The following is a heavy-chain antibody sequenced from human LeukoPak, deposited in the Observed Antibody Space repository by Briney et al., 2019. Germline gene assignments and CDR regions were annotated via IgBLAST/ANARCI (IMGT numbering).Heavy chain of an antibody. D-gene: IGHD3-22*01. CDR1: GFTVSSNY. CDR2: IYSGGST. J-gene: IGHJ4*02. V-gene: IGHV3-53*01. CDR3: ASGPPKDYDSSGYW. Sequence: PGGSLRLSCAASGFTVSSNYMSWVRQAPGKGLEWVSVIYSGGSTYYAVSVKGRFTISRDNSKNTLYLQMNSLRAEDTAVYYCASGPPKDYDSSGYWWGQGTLVTVSS.